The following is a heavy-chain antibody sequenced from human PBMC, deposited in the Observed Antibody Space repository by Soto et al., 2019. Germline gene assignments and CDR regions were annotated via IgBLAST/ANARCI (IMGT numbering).Heavy chain of an antibody. D-gene: IGHD4-4*01. J-gene: IGHJ6*03. CDR2: IYYSGST. V-gene: IGHV4-59*01. Sequence: PSETLSLTCTVSGGSISNYYWSWIRQPPGKGLEWIGYIYYSGSTNYNPSLKSRVTISLDTSKNQFSLKLSSVTAADTAVYYCARGAVTTSYYYYYMDVWGKGTTVTVSS. CDR3: ARGAVTTSYYYYYMDV. CDR1: GGSISNYY.